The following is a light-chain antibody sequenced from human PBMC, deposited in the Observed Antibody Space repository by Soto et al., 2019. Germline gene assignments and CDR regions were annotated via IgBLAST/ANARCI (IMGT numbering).Light chain of an antibody. CDR3: QQSYSTPST. Sequence: QLTQSPSSLSASVGDRVNITGRASQGIRTNLGWYQQSPGKAPKVLTFGASTLQSGVPSRFSGRGSGTDFTLTISSLQPEDFATYYCQQSYSTPSTFGQGTRLEIK. CDR2: GAS. V-gene: IGKV1-39*01. CDR1: QGIRTN. J-gene: IGKJ5*01.